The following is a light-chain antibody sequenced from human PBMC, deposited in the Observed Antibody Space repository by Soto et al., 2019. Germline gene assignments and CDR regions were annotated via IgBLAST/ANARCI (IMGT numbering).Light chain of an antibody. CDR1: QDISNY. J-gene: IGKJ4*01. CDR3: QHYNGYPIT. Sequence: DIQMTQSPSSLSASVGDRVTITCQASQDISNYLNWYQQKPGKAPRLLIFKASILNSGVSSRFSGSGYATDFTLTIRNLQPDDCATYYCQHYNGYPITFGGGTKVELK. V-gene: IGKV1-16*01. CDR2: KAS.